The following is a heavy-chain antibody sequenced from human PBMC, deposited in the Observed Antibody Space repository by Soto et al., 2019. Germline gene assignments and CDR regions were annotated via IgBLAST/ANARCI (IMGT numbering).Heavy chain of an antibody. Sequence: DVQLLESGGDLVQPGGSLRLSCAASGFTFSSYAMSWVRQAPGKGLEWVLAITSSGGTTFYADSVKGRFTISRDNSIKTTFLQMNSLRAEDTAVYFCAKGAGSFHYDYWGQGALVTVSS. CDR3: AKGAGSFHYDY. D-gene: IGHD6-19*01. V-gene: IGHV3-23*01. J-gene: IGHJ4*02. CDR1: GFTFSSYA. CDR2: ITSSGGTT.